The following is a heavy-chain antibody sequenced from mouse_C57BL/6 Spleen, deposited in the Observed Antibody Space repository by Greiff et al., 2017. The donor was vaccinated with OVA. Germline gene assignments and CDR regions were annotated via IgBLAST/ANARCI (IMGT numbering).Heavy chain of an antibody. D-gene: IGHD2-5*01. V-gene: IGHV10-1*01. Sequence: EVQLVESGGGLVQPKGSLKLSCAASGFSFNTYAMNWVRQAPGKGLEWVARIRSKSNNYATYYADSVKDRFTISRDDSESMLYLQMNNLKTEDTARYYCVRQDYSNYYAMDYWGQGTSGTGSS. J-gene: IGHJ4*01. CDR2: IRSKSNNYAT. CDR1: GFSFNTYA. CDR3: VRQDYSNYYAMDY.